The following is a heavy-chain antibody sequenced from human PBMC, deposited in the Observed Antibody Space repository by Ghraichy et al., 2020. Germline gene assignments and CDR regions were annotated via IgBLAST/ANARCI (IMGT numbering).Heavy chain of an antibody. Sequence: ASVKVSCKASGYTFTSYAMHWVRQAPGQRLEWMGWINAGNGNTKYSQKFQGRVTITRDTSASTAYMELSSLRSEDTAVYYCARAATGLRNPVDWGQGTLVTVSS. V-gene: IGHV1-3*01. CDR3: ARAATGLRNPVD. D-gene: IGHD5-12*01. CDR2: INAGNGNT. CDR1: GYTFTSYA. J-gene: IGHJ4*02.